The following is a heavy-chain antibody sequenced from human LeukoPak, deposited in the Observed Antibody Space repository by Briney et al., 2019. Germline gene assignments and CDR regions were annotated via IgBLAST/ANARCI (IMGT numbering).Heavy chain of an antibody. V-gene: IGHV3-21*01. CDR2: ISSSSSYI. Sequence: GGSLRLSCAASGFTFSSYGMHWVRQAPGKGLEWVSSISSSSSYIYYADSVKGRFTISRDNAKNSLYLQMNSLRAEDTAVYYCARDITMSRGAFDIWGQGTMVTVSS. CDR1: GFTFSSYG. CDR3: ARDITMSRGAFDI. J-gene: IGHJ3*02. D-gene: IGHD3-10*02.